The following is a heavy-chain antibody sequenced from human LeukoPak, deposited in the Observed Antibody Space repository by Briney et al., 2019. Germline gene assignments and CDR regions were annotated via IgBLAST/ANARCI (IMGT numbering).Heavy chain of an antibody. V-gene: IGHV4-34*01. D-gene: IGHD2-2*01. CDR3: ARVMGIPAADYYYYYYMDV. CDR2: INHSGST. J-gene: IGHJ6*03. Sequence: SETLSLTCAGYGGSFSAYYWIWIRQTPGKGLEWFVEINHSGSTNYNPSLKGRVTVSVDTSKNQFALKLSSVTAADTALYYCARVMGIPAADYYYYYYMDVWDSGTTVTVSS. CDR1: GGSFSAYY.